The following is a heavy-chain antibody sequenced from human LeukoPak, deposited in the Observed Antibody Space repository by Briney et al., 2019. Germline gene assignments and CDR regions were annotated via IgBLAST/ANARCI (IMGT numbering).Heavy chain of an antibody. Sequence: SETLSLTCTVSGGSISTSNYYWGWIRQPPGKGLEWIGNIFYSGSTYYSPSLKSRVTISLDTSRNQFSLKLTSVTAADTAVYYCARGGYSYALYYFDYWGQGTLVTVSS. CDR1: GGSISTSNYY. V-gene: IGHV4-39*07. CDR2: IFYSGST. CDR3: ARGGYSYALYYFDY. D-gene: IGHD5-18*01. J-gene: IGHJ4*02.